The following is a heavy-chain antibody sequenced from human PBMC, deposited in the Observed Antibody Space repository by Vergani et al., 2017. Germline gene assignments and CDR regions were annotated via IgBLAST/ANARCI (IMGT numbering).Heavy chain of an antibody. Sequence: QVQLVQSGAEVKKPGASVKVSCKASGYTFTSYYMHWVRQAPGQGLEWMGIINPSGGSTSYAQKFQGRVTMTRDTSTSTVYMELSSLRSEDTAVYYCARGGEGSPSLNYYCYYVMDVWGQGTTVTVSS. CDR1: GYTFTSYY. V-gene: IGHV1-46*03. CDR2: INPSGGST. D-gene: IGHD2-21*01. J-gene: IGHJ6*02. CDR3: ARGGEGSPSLNYYCYYVMDV.